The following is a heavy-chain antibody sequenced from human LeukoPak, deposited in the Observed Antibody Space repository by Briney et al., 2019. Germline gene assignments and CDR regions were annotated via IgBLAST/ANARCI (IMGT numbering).Heavy chain of an antibody. Sequence: ASVKVSCKVSGYTLTELSMHWVRQAPGKGLEWMGGFDPEDGETIYAQKFQGRVAMTEDTSTGTAYMELGSLRSEDTAVYYCAARVRGAYLLYFDYWGQGTLVTVSS. J-gene: IGHJ4*02. CDR1: GYTLTELS. D-gene: IGHD3-10*01. V-gene: IGHV1-24*01. CDR2: FDPEDGET. CDR3: AARVRGAYLLYFDY.